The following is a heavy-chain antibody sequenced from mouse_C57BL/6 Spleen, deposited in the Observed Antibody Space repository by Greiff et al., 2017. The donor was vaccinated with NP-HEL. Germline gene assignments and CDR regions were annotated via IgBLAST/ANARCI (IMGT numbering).Heavy chain of an antibody. Sequence: QVQLQQSGPELVKPGASVKISCKASGYAFSSSWMNWVKQRPGKGLEWIGRIYPGDGDTNYNGKFKGKATLTADKSSSTAYMQLSSLTSEDSAVYFCAREGDGYYTIWYFDVWGTGTTVTVAS. J-gene: IGHJ1*03. CDR1: GYAFSSSW. D-gene: IGHD2-3*01. V-gene: IGHV1-82*01. CDR3: AREGDGYYTIWYFDV. CDR2: IYPGDGDT.